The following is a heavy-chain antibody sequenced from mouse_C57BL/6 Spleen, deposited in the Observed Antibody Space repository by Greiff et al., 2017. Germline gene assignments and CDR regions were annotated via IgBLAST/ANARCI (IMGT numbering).Heavy chain of an antibody. CDR3: ARWDGSTSDWYFDV. CDR1: GYTFTSYW. Sequence: QVQLQQPGAELVKPGASVKMSCKASGYTFTSYWITWVKQRPGQGLEWIGDIYPGSGSTNHNEKFKSKATLTVDTSSSTAYMQLSSLTSEDSAVYYCARWDGSTSDWYFDVWGTGTTVTVSS. D-gene: IGHD1-1*01. J-gene: IGHJ1*03. CDR2: IYPGSGST. V-gene: IGHV1-55*01.